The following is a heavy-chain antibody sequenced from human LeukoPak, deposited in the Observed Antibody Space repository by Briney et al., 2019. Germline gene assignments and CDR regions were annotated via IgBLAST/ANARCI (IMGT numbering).Heavy chain of an antibody. D-gene: IGHD3-9*01. V-gene: IGHV3-48*03. CDR3: ARDYDILTVGLDY. J-gene: IGHJ4*02. CDR2: ISSSGTSI. CDR1: GFTFSSYE. Sequence: GGSLRLSCAASGFTFSSYEMNWVRQAPGKGLEWVSYISSSGTSIYYADSVKGRFTISRDNAKNSLYLQMNSLRADDTAVYYCARDYDILTVGLDYWGQGTLVTVSS.